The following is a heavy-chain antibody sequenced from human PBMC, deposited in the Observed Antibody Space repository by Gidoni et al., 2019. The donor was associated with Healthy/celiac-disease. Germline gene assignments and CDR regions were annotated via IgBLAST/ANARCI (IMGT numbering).Heavy chain of an antibody. Sequence: QVQLQESGPGLVKPSETLSLTCTVSGGSISSYYWSWIRQPPGKGLEWIGYIYYSGSTNYNPSLKSRVTISVDTSKNQFSLKLSSVTAADTAVYYCARVIPRTMVRAFDPWGQGTLVTVSS. CDR1: GGSISSYY. J-gene: IGHJ5*02. CDR3: ARVIPRTMVRAFDP. D-gene: IGHD3-10*01. V-gene: IGHV4-59*01. CDR2: IYYSGST.